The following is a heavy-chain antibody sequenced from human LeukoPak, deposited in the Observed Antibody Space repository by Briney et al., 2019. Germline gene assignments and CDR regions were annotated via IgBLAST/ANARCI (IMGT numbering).Heavy chain of an antibody. D-gene: IGHD5-24*01. J-gene: IGHJ4*02. CDR2: ISGNGVSA. Sequence: GGSLRLSCAASGFTFSNYVASWVRQAPGKGLEWVSVISGNGVSANYADSVKGRFTISRDNSKNTVFLQMNSLRAEDTAIYYCATLKDKWLQSPGTDYWGQGTLVTVSS. CDR3: ATLKDKWLQSPGTDY. CDR1: GFTFSNYV. V-gene: IGHV3-23*01.